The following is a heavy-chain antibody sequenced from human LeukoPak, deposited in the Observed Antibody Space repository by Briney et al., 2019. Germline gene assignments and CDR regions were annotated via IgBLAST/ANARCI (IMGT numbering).Heavy chain of an antibody. V-gene: IGHV3-30*03. CDR1: GFTFSSYG. CDR2: ISYDGSNK. D-gene: IGHD2-2*01. Sequence: GSLRLSCAASGFTFSSYGMHWVRHAPGKGLEWVAVISYDGSNKYYADSVKGRFTISRDNSKNTLYLQMNSLRAVDTAVYYCARDPRVPAAMWNSVCFDYWGQGTLVTVSS. CDR3: ARDPRVPAAMWNSVCFDY. J-gene: IGHJ4*02.